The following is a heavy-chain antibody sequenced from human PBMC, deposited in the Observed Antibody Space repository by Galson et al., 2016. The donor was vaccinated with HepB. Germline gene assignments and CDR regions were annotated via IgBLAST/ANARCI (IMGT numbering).Heavy chain of an antibody. J-gene: IGHJ4*02. CDR2: IYYSVNT. V-gene: IGHV4-39*01. CDR1: GGSITTTSYY. CDR3: ARRGVITVAVDY. D-gene: IGHD3-10*01. Sequence: TLSLTCSVSGGSITTTSYYWDWIRQPPGKGLEWIGNIYYSVNTYYNPSFKSRVTISLDTSKNQISLKMSSVTAADTAVYYCARRGVITVAVDYWGQGTLVAVSS.